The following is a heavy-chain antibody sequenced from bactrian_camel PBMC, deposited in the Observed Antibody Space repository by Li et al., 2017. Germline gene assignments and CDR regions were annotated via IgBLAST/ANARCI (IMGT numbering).Heavy chain of an antibody. CDR1: GFRFSSNC. CDR2: IAKFGGAT. V-gene: IGHV3-3*01. CDR3: AADDSYDCYSAS. D-gene: IGHD3*01. Sequence: HVQLVESGGGSVQAGGSLRLACAASGFRFSSNCVGWFRQTPGKEREGVASIAKFGGATYYPDSVKGRFTISQDNAENTVYLHMNSLKADDTAVYYCAADDSYDCYSASGGPGTQVTVS. J-gene: IGHJ6*01.